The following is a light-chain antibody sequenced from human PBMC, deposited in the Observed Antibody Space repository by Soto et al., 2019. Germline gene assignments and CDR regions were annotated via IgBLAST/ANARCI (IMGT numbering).Light chain of an antibody. CDR3: SSYTSSNTYV. CDR2: EVS. J-gene: IGLJ1*01. CDR1: SSDVGSYNR. V-gene: IGLV2-18*02. Sequence: QSVLTQPPSVSGSPGQSVAISCTGASSDVGSYNRVSWYQQPPGTAPKVMIYEVSNRPSGVPDRFSGSKSGNTASLTISGLQAEDEADYYCSSYTSSNTYVFGTGTKVTVL.